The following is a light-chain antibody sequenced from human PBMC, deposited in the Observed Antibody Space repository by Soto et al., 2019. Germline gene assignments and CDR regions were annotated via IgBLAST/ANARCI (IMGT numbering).Light chain of an antibody. Sequence: EMVLTQSPGTLSLSPGERATLSCRASQSVGSSYLAWYQQKPGQAPRLLFFGASRRATGIPDRFSGSGSGTDFTLTINRLEPEDFAVYYCQHFGFSLSTFGQGTRLEIK. CDR1: QSVGSSY. CDR3: QHFGFSLST. V-gene: IGKV3-20*01. CDR2: GAS. J-gene: IGKJ5*01.